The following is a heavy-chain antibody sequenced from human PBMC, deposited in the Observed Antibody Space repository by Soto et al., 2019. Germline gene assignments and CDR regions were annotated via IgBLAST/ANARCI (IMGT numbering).Heavy chain of an antibody. Sequence: ASVKVSCKASGYTFYSHSISWVRQAPGQGLEWMGRINANYGNTPYAQKFQGRVTMTRDTSTSTVYMDLTSLRSEDTAVYYCARDGGSSGWYYFDLWGQGALVTVSS. CDR2: INANYGNT. CDR1: GYTFYSHS. J-gene: IGHJ4*02. V-gene: IGHV1-18*01. D-gene: IGHD6-19*01. CDR3: ARDGGSSGWYYFDL.